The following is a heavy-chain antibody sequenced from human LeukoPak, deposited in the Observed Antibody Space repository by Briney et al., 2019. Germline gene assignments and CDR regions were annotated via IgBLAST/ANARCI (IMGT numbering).Heavy chain of an antibody. D-gene: IGHD3-10*01. CDR3: ARREAGSYYDPDYYYYGMDV. J-gene: IGHJ6*02. CDR1: GGSISSYY. CDR2: IYYSGST. V-gene: IGHV4-59*08. Sequence: PSETLSLTCTVSGGSISSYYWSWIRQPPGKGLEWIGYIYYSGSTNYNPSLKSRVTISVDTSKNQFSLKLSSVTAADTAVYYCARREAGSYYDPDYYYYGMDVWGQGTTVTVSS.